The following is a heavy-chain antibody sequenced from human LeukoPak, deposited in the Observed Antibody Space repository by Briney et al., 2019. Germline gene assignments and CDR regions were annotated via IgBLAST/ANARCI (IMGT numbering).Heavy chain of an antibody. CDR3: AGLYCSSTSCVFDP. V-gene: IGHV4-30-2*01. J-gene: IGHJ5*02. CDR1: GGSISSGGYS. D-gene: IGHD2-2*01. Sequence: SETLSLTCAVSGGSISSGGYSWSWIRQPPGKGLEWIGYIYHSGSTYYNPSLKSRVTISVDRPKNQFSLKLSSVTAADTAVYYCAGLYCSSTSCVFDPWGQGTLVTVSS. CDR2: IYHSGST.